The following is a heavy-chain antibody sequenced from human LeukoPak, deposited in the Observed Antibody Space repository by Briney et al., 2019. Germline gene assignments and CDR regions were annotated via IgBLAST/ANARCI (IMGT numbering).Heavy chain of an antibody. CDR2: IYYSGST. D-gene: IGHD6-19*01. V-gene: IGHV4-59*01. J-gene: IGHJ6*03. Sequence: SETLSLTCTVSGGSISSYYWSWIRQPPGKGLEWIGYIYYSGSTNYNPSLKSRVTISVDTSKNQFSLKLSSVTAADTAVYYCARAQQWLVSDVYYYYMDVWGKGTTVTVSS. CDR1: GGSISSYY. CDR3: ARAQQWLVSDVYYYYMDV.